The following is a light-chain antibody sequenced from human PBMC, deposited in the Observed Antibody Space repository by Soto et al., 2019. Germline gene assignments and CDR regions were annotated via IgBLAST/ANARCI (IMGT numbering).Light chain of an antibody. CDR1: QSIKTW. Sequence: DIQLTQSPSTLSAAVGDRVTITCRASQSIKTWLAWYQQKPGKAPNLLIYKASSLESGVPSRFSGSGSGTEFTLTISSLQPDDLGTYYCQQYNSHSWTFGQGTKVEIK. V-gene: IGKV1-5*03. CDR2: KAS. J-gene: IGKJ1*01. CDR3: QQYNSHSWT.